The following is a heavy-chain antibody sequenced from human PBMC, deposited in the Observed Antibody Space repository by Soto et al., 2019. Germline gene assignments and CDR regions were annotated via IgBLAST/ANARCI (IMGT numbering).Heavy chain of an antibody. D-gene: IGHD3-10*02. CDR1: GGSFTGYY. J-gene: IGHJ5*02. V-gene: IGHV4-34*01. Sequence: SETLSLTCAVFGGSFTGYYWSWIRQSPGKGLEWIGEINHSGTTKYNPSFKSRVTISVNTSEKQFSLRLRSVTAADTAVYYCARAGPYVQYKGFIRHNWVDAWGQGTLVTVAS. CDR3: ARAGPYVQYKGFIRHNWVDA. CDR2: INHSGTT.